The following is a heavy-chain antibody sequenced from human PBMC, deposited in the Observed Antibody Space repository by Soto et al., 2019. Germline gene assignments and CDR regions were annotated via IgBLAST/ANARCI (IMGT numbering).Heavy chain of an antibody. CDR2: IIPIFGTA. D-gene: IGHD5-12*01. CDR1: GGTFSSYT. CDR3: ARGNHRWLQLWYFDL. V-gene: IGHV1-69*12. J-gene: IGHJ2*01. Sequence: QVQLVQSGAEVKKPGSSVTVSCKASGGTFSSYTISWVRQAPVQGLEWMGGIIPIFGTANYAQKFQGRVTITADESTSTAYMELSSLRSEDTAVYYCARGNHRWLQLWYFDLWGRGTLVTVSS.